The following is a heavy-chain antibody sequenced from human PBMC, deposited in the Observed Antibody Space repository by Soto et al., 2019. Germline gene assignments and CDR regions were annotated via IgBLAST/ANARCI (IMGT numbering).Heavy chain of an antibody. CDR2: MNPNSGNT. Sequence: ASVKVSCKASGYTFTSYDINWVRQATGQGLEWMGWMNPNSGNTGYAQKFQGRVTMTRNTSISTAYMELSSLRSEDTAVYYCARRPTVTNDAFDIWGQGTMVTVS. J-gene: IGHJ3*02. CDR1: GYTFTSYD. CDR3: ARRPTVTNDAFDI. V-gene: IGHV1-8*01. D-gene: IGHD4-17*01.